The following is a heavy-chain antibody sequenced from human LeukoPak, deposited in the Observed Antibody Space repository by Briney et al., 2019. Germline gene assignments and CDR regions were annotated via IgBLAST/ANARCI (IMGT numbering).Heavy chain of an antibody. V-gene: IGHV3-30*02. CDR3: AKGMSRDSYYFDY. J-gene: IGHJ4*02. CDR1: GFTFSSDG. Sequence: GGSLRLSCATSGFTFSSDGLHWVRQAPGKGLEWVAIISYDGNAKHYADSVKGRFTISRDSSKNTLYLEMSSLRPEDTAVYYCAKGMSRDSYYFDYWGQGTLVTVSS. CDR2: ISYDGNAK. D-gene: IGHD5-24*01.